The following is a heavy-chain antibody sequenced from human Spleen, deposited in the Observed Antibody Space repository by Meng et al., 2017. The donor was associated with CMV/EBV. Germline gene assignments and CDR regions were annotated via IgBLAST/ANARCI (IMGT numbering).Heavy chain of an antibody. CDR2: IGTAGDT. CDR3: ARGGSSSSAHYGMDV. D-gene: IGHD6-6*01. J-gene: IGHJ6*02. Sequence: GGSLRLSCAASGFTFSSYDMHWVRQATGKGLEWVSVIGTAGDTSYPGSVKGRFTISRENAKKSLHLQMNSLRAGDTAVYYCARGGSSSSAHYGMDVWGQGTTVTVSS. CDR1: GFTFSSYD. V-gene: IGHV3-13*01.